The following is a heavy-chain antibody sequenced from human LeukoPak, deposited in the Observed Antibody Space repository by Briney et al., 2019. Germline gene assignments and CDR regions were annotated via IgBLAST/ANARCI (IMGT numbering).Heavy chain of an antibody. CDR3: ARDGAGIGFDP. Sequence: GGSLRLSCAASGFTFSSYSMNWVRQAPGKELEWVSSISSSSSYIYYADSVKGRFTISRDNAKNSLYLQMNSLRAEDTAVYYCARDGAGIGFDPWGQGTLVTVSS. J-gene: IGHJ5*02. CDR2: ISSSSSYI. CDR1: GFTFSSYS. D-gene: IGHD1-14*01. V-gene: IGHV3-21*01.